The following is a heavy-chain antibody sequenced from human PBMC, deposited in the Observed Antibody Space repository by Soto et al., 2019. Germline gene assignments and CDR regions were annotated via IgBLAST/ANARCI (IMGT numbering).Heavy chain of an antibody. J-gene: IGHJ4*02. CDR3: SRGWGYDTSDYYYAY. D-gene: IGHD3-22*01. CDR1: GGSFSRHS. Sequence: QVQLVQSGAEVRKPGSSVKVSCKASGGSFSRHSIRWVRQAPGQGLEWMGGIIPIFGTPNYAQKLQGRVTIVADDSTSTAYMDLRSLRYEDTATYYCSRGWGYDTSDYYYAYWGQGTPVRVSS. CDR2: IIPIFGTP. V-gene: IGHV1-69*01.